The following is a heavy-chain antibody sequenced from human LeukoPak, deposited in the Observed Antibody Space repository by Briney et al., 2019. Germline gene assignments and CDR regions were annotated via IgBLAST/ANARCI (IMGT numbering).Heavy chain of an antibody. CDR3: ARETGSYKGNYFDY. CDR1: GYTFTDYG. V-gene: IGHV1-18*04. D-gene: IGHD3-9*01. Sequence: GASVKVSCKASGYTFTDYGISWARQAPGQGLEWMGWISAYNGNTNYAQKLQGRVTMPTDTSTSTAYMEVRSLRSDDTAVYYCARETGSYKGNYFDYWGQGALVTVSS. J-gene: IGHJ4*02. CDR2: ISAYNGNT.